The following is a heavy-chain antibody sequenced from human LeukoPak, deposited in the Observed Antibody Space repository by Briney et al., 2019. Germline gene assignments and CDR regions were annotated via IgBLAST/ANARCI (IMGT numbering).Heavy chain of an antibody. CDR1: GGYISSGSYY. Sequence: SETLSLTCTVSGGYISSGSYYWSWIRQPAGKGLEWIGRIYTSGSTNYNPSLKSRVTISVDTSKNQFSLKLSSVTAADTAVYYCARVLSSYYYYYMDVWGKGTTVTVSS. V-gene: IGHV4-61*02. CDR3: ARVLSSYYYYYMDV. D-gene: IGHD6-19*01. CDR2: IYTSGST. J-gene: IGHJ6*03.